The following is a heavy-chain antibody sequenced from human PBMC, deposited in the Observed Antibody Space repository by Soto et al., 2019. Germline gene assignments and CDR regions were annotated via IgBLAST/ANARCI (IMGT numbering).Heavy chain of an antibody. CDR2: ISSTSIYM. V-gene: IGHV3-21*01. CDR1: GFTFSTYN. CDR3: ARGWLRDPWMY. J-gene: IGHJ4*02. Sequence: EVQLVESGGGLVKPGGSLRPSCAASGFTFSTYNMNWVRQAPGKGLEWVSSISSTSIYMYYANSLKGRFTISRDNAKNSLYLQMNSLRAEDTAVYYCARGWLRDPWMYWGQGTLVTVSS. D-gene: IGHD5-12*01.